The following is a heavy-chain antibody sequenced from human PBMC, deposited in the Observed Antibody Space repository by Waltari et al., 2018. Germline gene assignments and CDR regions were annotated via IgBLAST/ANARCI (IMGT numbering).Heavy chain of an antibody. CDR3: ARSLRFLEWLHNYYYGMDV. CDR2: INPNSGGT. D-gene: IGHD3-3*01. J-gene: IGHJ6*02. CDR1: GYPFTGYY. V-gene: IGHV1-2*02. Sequence: QVQLVQSGAEVKKPGASVKVSCKASGYPFTGYYMHWVRQAPGQGLEWMGWINPNSGGTNYAQKFQGRVTMTRDTSISTAYMELSRLRSDDTAVYYCARSLRFLEWLHNYYYGMDVWGQGTTVTVSS.